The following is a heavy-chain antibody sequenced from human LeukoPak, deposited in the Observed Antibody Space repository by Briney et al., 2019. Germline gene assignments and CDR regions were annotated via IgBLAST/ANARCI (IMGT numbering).Heavy chain of an antibody. CDR1: GYSFTSYW. Sequence: AGESLKISRKDSGYSFTSYWIGWVRQMPGKGLEWMGIIYPGDSDTRYSPFFQGQVTISADKSISTAYLQCSSLKASDTAMYYCARRGYGGNSWAFDIWGQGTMVTVSS. CDR2: IYPGDSDT. CDR3: ARRGYGGNSWAFDI. V-gene: IGHV5-51*01. D-gene: IGHD4-23*01. J-gene: IGHJ3*02.